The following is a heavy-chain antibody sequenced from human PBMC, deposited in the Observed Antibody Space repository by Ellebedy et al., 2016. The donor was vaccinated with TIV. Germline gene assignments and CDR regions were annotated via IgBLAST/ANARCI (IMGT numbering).Heavy chain of an antibody. Sequence: GESLKISCAASGFTFSSYAMSWVRQAPGKGLEWVSAISGSGGSTYYADSVKGRFTISRDNSKNTLYLQMNSLRAEDTAVYYCANRPPAGVRSYYYYYMDVWGKGTTVTVSS. J-gene: IGHJ6*03. CDR1: GFTFSSYA. V-gene: IGHV3-23*01. CDR3: ANRPPAGVRSYYYYYMDV. D-gene: IGHD3-3*01. CDR2: ISGSGGST.